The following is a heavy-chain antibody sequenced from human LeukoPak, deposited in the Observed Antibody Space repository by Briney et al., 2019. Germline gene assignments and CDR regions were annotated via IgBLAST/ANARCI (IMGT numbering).Heavy chain of an antibody. D-gene: IGHD6-19*01. J-gene: IGHJ4*02. CDR1: GFTFGNYA. V-gene: IGHV3-23*01. CDR2: ISGSGGST. Sequence: GESLRLSCAASGFTFGNYAMSWVRQAPGKGLEWVSAISGSGGSTYYADSVKGRFTISRDNSKNTLYLQMNSLRAEDTAVYYCAKSLPGIAVAASFGYWGQGTLVTVSS. CDR3: AKSLPGIAVAASFGY.